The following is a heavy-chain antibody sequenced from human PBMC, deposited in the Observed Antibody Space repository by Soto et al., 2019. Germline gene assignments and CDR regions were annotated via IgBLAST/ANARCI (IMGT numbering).Heavy chain of an antibody. CDR1: GFTFSSYG. D-gene: IGHD6-19*01. V-gene: IGHV3-30*18. CDR3: AKDDSSGLEIFGLSDY. Sequence: PGGSLRLSCAASGFTFSSYGMHWVRQAPGKGLEWVAVISYDGSNKYYADSVKGRFTISRDNSKNTLYLQMNSLRAEDTAVYYCAKDDSSGLEIFGLSDYWGQGTLVTVSS. CDR2: ISYDGSNK. J-gene: IGHJ4*02.